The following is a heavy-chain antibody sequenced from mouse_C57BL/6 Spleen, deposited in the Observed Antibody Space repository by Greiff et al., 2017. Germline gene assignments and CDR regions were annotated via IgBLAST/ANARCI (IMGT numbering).Heavy chain of an antibody. CDR3: VRGYYDYYAMDY. V-gene: IGHV1-69*01. D-gene: IGHD1-1*02. Sequence: VQLQQPGAELVMPGASVKLSCKASGYTFTSYWMHWVKQRPGQGLEWIGEIDPSDSYTNYNQKFKGKSTLTVDKSSSPASMQLSSLPSDDSAVLDCVRGYYDYYAMDYWGQGTSVTVSS. CDR2: IDPSDSYT. J-gene: IGHJ4*01. CDR1: GYTFTSYW.